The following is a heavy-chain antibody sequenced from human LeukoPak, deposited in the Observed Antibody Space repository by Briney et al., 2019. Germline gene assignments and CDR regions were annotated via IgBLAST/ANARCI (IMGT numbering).Heavy chain of an antibody. CDR3: ASALLAIAVAGY. J-gene: IGHJ4*02. CDR2: ISSSSSYI. CDR1: GFTFSSYS. Sequence: GGSLRLSCAASGFTFSSYSMNWVRQAPGKGLEWVSSISSSSSYIYYADSVKGRFTISRDNAKNSLYLQMNSLRAENTAVYYCASALLAIAVAGYWGQGTLVTVSS. D-gene: IGHD6-19*01. V-gene: IGHV3-21*01.